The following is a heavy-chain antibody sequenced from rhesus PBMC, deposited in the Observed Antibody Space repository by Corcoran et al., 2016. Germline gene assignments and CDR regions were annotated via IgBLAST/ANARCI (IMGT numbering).Heavy chain of an antibody. Sequence: QVQLQESGPGLVKPSETLSLTCAVSGYSISSGYGWGWIRQPPGKGLAWIGQIYGGSGSTYYNPSLKSQVTVSKDTSKNQFSLKLSSVTAADTAVYYCAREGRSYSLFDYWGQGVLVTVSS. CDR2: IYGGSGST. CDR3: AREGRSYSLFDY. CDR1: GYSISSGYG. V-gene: IGHV4-127*01. D-gene: IGHD3-16*01. J-gene: IGHJ4*01.